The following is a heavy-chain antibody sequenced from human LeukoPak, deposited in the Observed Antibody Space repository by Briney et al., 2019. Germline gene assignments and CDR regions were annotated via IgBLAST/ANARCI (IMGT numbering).Heavy chain of an antibody. CDR2: ISGSGGST. D-gene: IGHD3-10*01. CDR1: GFTFSSYA. Sequence: GGSLRLSCAASGFTFSSYAMSWVRQAPGKGLEWVSAISGSGGSTYYADSVKGRFTISRDNSKNSLNLQMNSLRAEDTAVYYCARAVIGDGSGSYYLFDYWGQGTLVTASS. CDR3: ARAVIGDGSGSYYLFDY. V-gene: IGHV3-23*01. J-gene: IGHJ4*02.